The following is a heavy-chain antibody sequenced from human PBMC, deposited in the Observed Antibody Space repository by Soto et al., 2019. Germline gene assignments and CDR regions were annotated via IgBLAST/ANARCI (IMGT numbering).Heavy chain of an antibody. CDR2: INPSGGST. CDR1: GYTFTSYY. V-gene: IGHV1-46*01. J-gene: IGHJ3*02. D-gene: IGHD3-22*01. CDR3: ARDLRTYYYDSSGLSADAFDI. Sequence: QVQLVQSGAEVKKPGASVKVSCKASGYTFTSYYMHWVRQAPGQGLEWMGIINPSGGSTSYAQKFQGRVTMTRDTSTSTVYMELSSLRSEDTAVYYCARDLRTYYYDSSGLSADAFDIWGQGTMVTVSS.